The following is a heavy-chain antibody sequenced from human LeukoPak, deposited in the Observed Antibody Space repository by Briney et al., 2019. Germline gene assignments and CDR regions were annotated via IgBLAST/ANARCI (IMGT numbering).Heavy chain of an antibody. CDR3: ASKPKGYCTNGVCYSVFDY. V-gene: IGHV4-39*01. CDR1: GGSISSSSYY. J-gene: IGHJ4*02. Sequence: SETLSLTCTVSGGSISSSSYYWGWIRQPPGKGLEWIGSIYYSGSTYYNPSLKSRITISVDTSKNQFSLKLSSVTAADTAVYYCASKPKGYCTNGVCYSVFDYWGQGTLVTVSS. D-gene: IGHD2-8*01. CDR2: IYYSGST.